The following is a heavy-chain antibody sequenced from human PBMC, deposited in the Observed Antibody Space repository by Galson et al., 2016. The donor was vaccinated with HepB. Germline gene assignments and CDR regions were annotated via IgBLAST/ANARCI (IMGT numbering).Heavy chain of an antibody. J-gene: IGHJ6*02. CDR1: GFTVSRSY. D-gene: IGHD3-16*01. V-gene: IGHV3-66*01. Sequence: SLRLSCAASGFTVSRSYISWVRQAPGEGLEWVSVIYSNGSTYYADSVKGRFTISRDNSRNTVYLQMNSLRVEDTAVYYCARDHRGDIEYYRGMDVWGQGTAVTVSS. CDR3: ARDHRGDIEYYRGMDV. CDR2: IYSNGST.